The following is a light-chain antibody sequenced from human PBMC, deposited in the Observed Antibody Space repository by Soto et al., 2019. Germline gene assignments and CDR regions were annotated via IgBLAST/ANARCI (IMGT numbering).Light chain of an antibody. CDR1: SSNLAYNS. J-gene: IGLJ1*01. Sequence: QSVLTQPPSVSAAPGQDVIISCSGSSSNLAYNSLSWYQQLPGTAPKLLIYDDNKRPAGIHARFSGSKSGTSATLVITGLEIGDEDDYYCGALDDSLNVYVFGSGTKLTVL. CDR2: DDN. CDR3: GALDDSLNVYV. V-gene: IGLV1-51*01.